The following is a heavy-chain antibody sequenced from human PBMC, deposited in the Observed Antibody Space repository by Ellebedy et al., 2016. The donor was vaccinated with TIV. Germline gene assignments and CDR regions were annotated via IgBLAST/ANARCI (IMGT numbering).Heavy chain of an antibody. CDR2: ISSSNSYI. D-gene: IGHD6-19*01. Sequence: GESLKISCAASGFTFSDYYMSWIRQAPGKGLEWVSYISSSNSYIYYADSVKGRFTISRDNAKNSLYLQMNSLRDEDTAVYYCARVQTKFSGSFGYWGQGTLVTVSS. CDR3: ARVQTKFSGSFGY. V-gene: IGHV3-11*06. J-gene: IGHJ4*02. CDR1: GFTFSDYY.